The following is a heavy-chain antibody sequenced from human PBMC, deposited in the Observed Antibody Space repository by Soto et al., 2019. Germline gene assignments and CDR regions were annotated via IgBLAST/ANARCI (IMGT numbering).Heavy chain of an antibody. CDR1: GYTFTSYG. CDR2: ISAYNGNT. J-gene: IGHJ4*02. CDR3: ARKGGYYGSGSSDY. V-gene: IGHV1-18*04. D-gene: IGHD3-10*01. Sequence: ASVKVSCKASGYTFTSYGISWVRQAPGQGLEWMGWISAYNGNTNYAQKLQGRVTMTTDTSTSTAYMELRSLRSGDTAVYYCARKGGYYGSGSSDYWGQGTLVTVSS.